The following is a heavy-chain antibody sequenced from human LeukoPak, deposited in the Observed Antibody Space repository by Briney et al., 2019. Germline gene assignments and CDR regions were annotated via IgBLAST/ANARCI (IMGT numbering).Heavy chain of an antibody. CDR2: ISYDGSNK. D-gene: IGHD3-22*01. CDR1: GFTLSNYW. J-gene: IGHJ4*02. V-gene: IGHV3-30*18. Sequence: GGSLRLSCAASGFTLSNYWMSWVRQAPGKGLEWVAVISYDGSNKYYADSVKGRFTISRDNSKNTLYLQMNSLRAEDTAVYYCAKTYYYDSSGYFPFDYWGQGTLVTVSS. CDR3: AKTYYYDSSGYFPFDY.